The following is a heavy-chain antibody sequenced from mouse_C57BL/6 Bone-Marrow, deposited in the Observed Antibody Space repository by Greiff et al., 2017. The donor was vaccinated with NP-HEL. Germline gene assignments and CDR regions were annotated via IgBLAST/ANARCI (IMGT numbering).Heavy chain of an antibody. CDR2: ISSGSSTI. J-gene: IGHJ3*01. CDR1: GFTFSDYG. D-gene: IGHD1-1*01. Sequence: EVKVVESGGGLVKPGGSLKLSCAASGFTFSDYGMHWVRQAPEKGLEWVAYISSGSSTIYYADTVKGRFTISRDNAKNTLFLQMTSLRSEDTAMYYCARHGSSPAWFAYWGQGTLVTVSA. V-gene: IGHV5-17*01. CDR3: ARHGSSPAWFAY.